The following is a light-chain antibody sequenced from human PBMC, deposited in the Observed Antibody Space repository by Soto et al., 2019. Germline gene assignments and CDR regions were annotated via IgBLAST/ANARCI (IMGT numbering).Light chain of an antibody. Sequence: EIVMTQSPATLSVSPGERATLSCRASQSVSSYLAWYQQKPGQAPRLLIYDASNRATGIPARFSGSGSGTDFTLTINRLEPEDFAVYYCQQYGVSPRTFGQGTKVDIK. CDR1: QSVSSY. V-gene: IGKV3-20*01. J-gene: IGKJ1*01. CDR2: DAS. CDR3: QQYGVSPRT.